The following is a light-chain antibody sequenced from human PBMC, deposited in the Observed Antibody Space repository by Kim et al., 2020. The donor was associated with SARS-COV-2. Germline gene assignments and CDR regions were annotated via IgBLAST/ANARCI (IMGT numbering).Light chain of an antibody. CDR3: QQYNDWPPGDT. J-gene: IGKJ2*01. CDR2: GAS. V-gene: IGKV3-15*01. Sequence: EIVMTQSPATLSVSPGERATLSCRASQSIGIYLAWYQQKPCQAPRLLIYGASTRASGVPGRFSGSGSGTEFTLSITSLQSEDFATYYCQQYNDWPPGDTFGQGTKLEI. CDR1: QSIGIY.